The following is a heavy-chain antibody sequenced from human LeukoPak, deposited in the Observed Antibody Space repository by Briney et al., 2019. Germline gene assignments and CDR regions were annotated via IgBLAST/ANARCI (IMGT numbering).Heavy chain of an antibody. CDR2: VYYRGST. CDR3: ARRGRGSYTSIDY. CDR1: GASISSSSYY. Sequence: SETLSLTCTVSGASISSSSYYWGWIRQPPGKGLEWIGSVYYRGSTYYNPSLKSRVTISVDTSKNQFPLKLSSVTAADTAVYYCARRGRGSYTSIDYWGQGTLVTVSS. D-gene: IGHD1-26*01. J-gene: IGHJ4*02. V-gene: IGHV4-39*01.